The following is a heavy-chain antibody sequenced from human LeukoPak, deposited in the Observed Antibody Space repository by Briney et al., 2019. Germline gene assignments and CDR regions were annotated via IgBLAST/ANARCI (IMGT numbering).Heavy chain of an antibody. CDR1: GFTFSSYS. V-gene: IGHV3-21*04. J-gene: IGHJ4*02. D-gene: IGHD1-1*01. CDR3: AKVDNWKYGHHDF. CDR2: ISISSSSM. Sequence: PGGSLRLSCAASGFTFSSYSMIWVRQAPGKGLEWVSYISISSSSMYYADSMKGRITISRDNAKNSLYLQMNSLRTEDTAVYYCAKVDNWKYGHHDFWGQGTLVTVSS.